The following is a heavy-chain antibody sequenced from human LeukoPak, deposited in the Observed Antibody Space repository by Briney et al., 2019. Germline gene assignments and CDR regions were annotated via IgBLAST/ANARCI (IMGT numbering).Heavy chain of an antibody. V-gene: IGHV1-2*06. CDR1: GYTFTGYY. D-gene: IGHD5-18*01. CDR3: VGGRYSYGPGTFDY. J-gene: IGHJ4*02. Sequence: ASVKVSCKASGYTFTGYYMHWVRQAPGQGLEWMGRINPNSGGTNYAQKLQGRVTITTDESTSTAYMELSSLRSEDTAVYYCVGGRYSYGPGTFDYWGQGTLVTVSS. CDR2: INPNSGGT.